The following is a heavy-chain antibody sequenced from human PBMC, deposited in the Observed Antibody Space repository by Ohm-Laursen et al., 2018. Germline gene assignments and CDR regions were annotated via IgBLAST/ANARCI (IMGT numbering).Heavy chain of an antibody. CDR1: GFTFSSYS. CDR3: AKRYQMLYILDAFDI. J-gene: IGHJ3*02. CDR2: ISSSSSTI. Sequence: SLRLSCAASGFTFSSYSMNWVRQAPGKGLEWVSYISSSSSTIYYADSVKGRFTISRDNAKNSLYLQMNSLRAEDTAVYYCAKRYQMLYILDAFDIWGQGTMVTVSS. V-gene: IGHV3-48*01. D-gene: IGHD2-2*02.